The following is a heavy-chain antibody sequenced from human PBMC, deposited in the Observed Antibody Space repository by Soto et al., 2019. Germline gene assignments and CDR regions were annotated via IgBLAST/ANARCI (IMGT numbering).Heavy chain of an antibody. J-gene: IGHJ5*02. D-gene: IGHD2-21*01. CDR1: GASLSDNY. CDR3: ARGRGEFDP. Sequence: SETLSLTCAVYGASLSDNYCNWLRQPPGKGLEWIGEINHSGNTNYNPSLRSRVTISIDTSKNQLSLNLRSVSAADTAVYYCARGRGEFDPWGQGTLVTVSS. V-gene: IGHV4-34*01. CDR2: INHSGNT.